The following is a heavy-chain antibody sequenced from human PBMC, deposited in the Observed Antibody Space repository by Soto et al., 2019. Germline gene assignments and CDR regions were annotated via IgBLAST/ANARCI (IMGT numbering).Heavy chain of an antibody. CDR3: ARENYGSGSYNYYYYYGMDV. V-gene: IGHV4-34*01. J-gene: IGHJ6*02. Sequence: LETLSLTCAVYGGSFSGYYWSWIRQPPGKGLEWIGEINHSGSTNYNPSLKSRVTISVDTSKNQFSLKLSSVTAADTAVYYCARENYGSGSYNYYYYYGMDVWGQGTTVTVSS. D-gene: IGHD3-10*01. CDR1: GGSFSGYY. CDR2: INHSGST.